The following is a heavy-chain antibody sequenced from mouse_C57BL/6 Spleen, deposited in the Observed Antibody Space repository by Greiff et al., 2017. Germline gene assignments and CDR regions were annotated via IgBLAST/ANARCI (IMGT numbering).Heavy chain of an antibody. Sequence: VQLQQSGAELVRPGASVTLSCKASGYTFTDYEMHWVKQTPVHGLEWIGAIDPETGGTAYNQKFKGKAILTADKSSSTAYMGLRSLTSEDSAVYYCTRGGITKYYFDYWGQGTTLTVSS. V-gene: IGHV1-15*01. CDR3: TRGGITKYYFDY. CDR1: GYTFTDYE. D-gene: IGHD2-4*01. CDR2: IDPETGGT. J-gene: IGHJ2*01.